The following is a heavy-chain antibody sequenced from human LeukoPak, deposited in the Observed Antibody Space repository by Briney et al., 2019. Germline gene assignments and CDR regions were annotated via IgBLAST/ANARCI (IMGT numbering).Heavy chain of an antibody. D-gene: IGHD3-9*01. CDR1: GGSIGSGPYY. Sequence: SETLSLTCTVSGGSIGSGPYYWTWIRQPSGKGLEWLGRIFTSGSTNYKSSLKSRVTISLDTSKNQFSLRLSSVTAADTAVYYCARDIWVDYDILTGYYPKKAHYFDYWGQGTLVTVSS. CDR2: IFTSGST. CDR3: ARDIWVDYDILTGYYPKKAHYFDY. V-gene: IGHV4-61*02. J-gene: IGHJ4*02.